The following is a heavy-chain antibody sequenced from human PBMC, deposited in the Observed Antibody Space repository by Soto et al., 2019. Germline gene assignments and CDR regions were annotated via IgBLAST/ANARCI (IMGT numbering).Heavy chain of an antibody. V-gene: IGHV3-48*02. Sequence: EVQLVESGGGLVQPGGSLRLSCAASGFTFSSYSMNWVRQAPGKGLEWVSYISSSSSTIYYADSVKGRFTISRDNAKNSVYLQLNSLRDADTAVYYCAREGGWLNWFAPWGQGTLVTVSS. CDR1: GFTFSSYS. CDR2: ISSSSSTI. CDR3: AREGGWLNWFAP. D-gene: IGHD6-19*01. J-gene: IGHJ5*02.